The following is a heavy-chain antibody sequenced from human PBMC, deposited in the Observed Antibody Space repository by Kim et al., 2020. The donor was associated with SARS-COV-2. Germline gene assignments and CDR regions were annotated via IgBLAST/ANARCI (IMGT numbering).Heavy chain of an antibody. Sequence: YPVDSDTRYSTSFQGQVTISADKSISTAYLQWSSLKASDTAMYYCARIGDYWGQGTLVTVSS. CDR3: ARIGDY. V-gene: IGHV5-51*01. D-gene: IGHD2-15*01. CDR2: YPVDSDT. J-gene: IGHJ4*02.